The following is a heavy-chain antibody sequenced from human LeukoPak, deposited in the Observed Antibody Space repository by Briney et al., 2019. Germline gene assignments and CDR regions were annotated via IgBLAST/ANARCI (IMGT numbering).Heavy chain of an antibody. CDR3: AKGMGDRRLPRYFDY. Sequence: GGSLRLSCAASGFTFSSYAMSWVRQAPGKGLEWVSAISGSGGSTYYADSVKGRFTISRDNSKNTLYLQMNSLRAEDTAVYYCAKGMGDRRLPRYFDYWGQGTLVTVSS. CDR1: GFTFSSYA. V-gene: IGHV3-23*01. D-gene: IGHD6-25*01. CDR2: ISGSGGST. J-gene: IGHJ4*02.